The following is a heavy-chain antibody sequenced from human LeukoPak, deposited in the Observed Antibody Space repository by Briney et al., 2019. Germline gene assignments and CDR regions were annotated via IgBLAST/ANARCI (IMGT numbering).Heavy chain of an antibody. CDR1: GFTFSDYY. Sequence: GGSLRLSCAASGFTFSDYYMSWIRQAPGKGLEWVSYISSSGSTIYYADSVKGRFTISRDDAKNSLYLQMNSLRAEDTAVYYCARDPGWLQSYYYYGMDVWGQGTTVAVSS. V-gene: IGHV3-11*01. CDR2: ISSSGSTI. J-gene: IGHJ6*02. D-gene: IGHD5-24*01. CDR3: ARDPGWLQSYYYYGMDV.